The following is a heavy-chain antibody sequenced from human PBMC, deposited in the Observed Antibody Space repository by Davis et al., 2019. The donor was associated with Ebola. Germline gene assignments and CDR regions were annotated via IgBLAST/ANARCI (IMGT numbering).Heavy chain of an antibody. CDR3: ARLEYYYYGMDV. CDR2: IYYSGST. J-gene: IGHJ6*02. V-gene: IGHV4-59*08. Sequence: MPSETLSLTCTVSGGSISSYYWSWIRQPPGKGLEWIGYIYYSGSTNYNPSLKSRVTISVDTSKNQFSLKLSSVTAADTAVYYCARLEYYYYGMDVWGQGTTVTVSS. CDR1: GGSISSYY.